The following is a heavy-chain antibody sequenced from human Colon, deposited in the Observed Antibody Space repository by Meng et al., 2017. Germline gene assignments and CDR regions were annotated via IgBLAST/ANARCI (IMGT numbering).Heavy chain of an antibody. V-gene: IGHV3-30*15. CDR2: MSYAGSRQ. CDR3: AKSHATMYYYGMDV. D-gene: IGHD5-24*01. CDR1: GFTFSSFA. Sequence: GESLKISCAASGFTFSSFAMNWVRQAPGKGLEWVAMMSYAGSRQTYAASVRGRFTISRDNSKNTLFLQMSSLRAEDTAVYYCAKSHATMYYYGMDVWGQGTTVTVSS. J-gene: IGHJ6*02.